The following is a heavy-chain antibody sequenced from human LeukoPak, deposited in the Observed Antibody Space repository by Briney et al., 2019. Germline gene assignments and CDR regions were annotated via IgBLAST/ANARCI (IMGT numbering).Heavy chain of an antibody. CDR3: ATDIRSSWYGVAILGY. D-gene: IGHD6-13*01. CDR2: FDPEDGET. CDR1: GYTLTELS. V-gene: IGHV1-24*01. J-gene: IGHJ4*02. Sequence: ASVKVSCKVSGYTLTELSMHWVRQAPGKGLEWMGGFDPEDGETIYAQKFQGRVTMTEDTSTDTAYMELSSLRSEDTAVYYCATDIRSSWYGVAILGYWGQGTLVTASS.